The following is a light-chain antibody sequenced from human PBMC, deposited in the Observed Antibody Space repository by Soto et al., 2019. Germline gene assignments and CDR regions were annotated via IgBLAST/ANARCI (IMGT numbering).Light chain of an antibody. CDR2: GAS. CDR1: QSVNSSY. J-gene: IGKJ5*01. Sequence: EIGLTQSPGTLSLSPGERATLSCRASQSVNSSYLAWYQQKPGQAPRLLIYGASSRATGIPDRFSGSGSGTDFTLTISRLEPEDFVVYYCQQDVSPPITFGQGTRL. CDR3: QQDVSPPIT. V-gene: IGKV3-20*01.